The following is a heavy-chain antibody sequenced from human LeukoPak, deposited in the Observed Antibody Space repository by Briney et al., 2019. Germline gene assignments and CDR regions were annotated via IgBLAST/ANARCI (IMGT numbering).Heavy chain of an antibody. V-gene: IGHV3-64D*09. CDR3: VKDLVLGGGVDY. CDR2: ISSNGGST. CDR1: GFTFSNAW. Sequence: GGSLRLSCAGSGFTFSNAWMSWVRQAPGKGLEYVSAISSNGGSTYYADSVKGRFTISRDNSKNTLYLQMSSLRAEDTAVYYCVKDLVLGGGVDYWGQGTPVTVSS. D-gene: IGHD3-10*01. J-gene: IGHJ4*02.